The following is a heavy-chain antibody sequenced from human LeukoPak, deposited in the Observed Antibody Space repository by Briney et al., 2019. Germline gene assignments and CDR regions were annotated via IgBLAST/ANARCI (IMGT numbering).Heavy chain of an antibody. D-gene: IGHD3-10*01. V-gene: IGHV1-69*06. CDR2: IIPIFGTT. J-gene: IGHJ6*03. CDR1: GGTFSSYT. CDR3: ARSRFPYYRLSRTDYYYMDV. Sequence: SVKVTCKASGGTFSSYTISWVRQAPGQGLEWMGGIIPIFGTTNYAQKFQGRVSITADKSTSTTYMQLSSLRSEDTAVYYCARSRFPYYRLSRTDYYYMDVWAKGTTVTVSS.